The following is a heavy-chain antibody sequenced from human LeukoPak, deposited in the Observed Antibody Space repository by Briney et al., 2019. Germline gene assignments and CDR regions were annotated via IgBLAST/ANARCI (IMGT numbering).Heavy chain of an antibody. D-gene: IGHD3-10*01. CDR3: AEDLVGSGRLNWFDP. CDR1: GFTFSSYA. J-gene: IGHJ5*02. V-gene: IGHV3-23*01. CDR2: ISGSGGST. Sequence: GGSLRLSCAASGFTFSSYAMSWVRQAPGKGLEWVSAISGSGGSTYYADSVKGRFTISRDNSKNTLYLQMNSLRAEDTAVYYCAEDLVGSGRLNWFDPWGQGTLVTVSS.